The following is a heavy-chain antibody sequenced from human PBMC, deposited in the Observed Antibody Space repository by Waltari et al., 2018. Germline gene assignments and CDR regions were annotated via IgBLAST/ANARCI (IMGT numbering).Heavy chain of an antibody. V-gene: IGHV3-9*03. J-gene: IGHJ4*02. CDR1: GFTFDDYA. Sequence: EVQLVESGGGLVQPGRSLRLSCAASGFTFDDYAMHWVRQAPGKGLEWVSGISWNSGSIGYADSVKGRFTISRDNAKNSLYLQMNSLRAEDMALYYCAKDPRADIVATSFDYWGQGTLVTVSS. D-gene: IGHD5-12*01. CDR2: ISWNSGSI. CDR3: AKDPRADIVATSFDY.